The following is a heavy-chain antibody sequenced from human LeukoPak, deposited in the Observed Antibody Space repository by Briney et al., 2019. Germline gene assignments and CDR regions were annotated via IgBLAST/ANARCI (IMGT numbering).Heavy chain of an antibody. J-gene: IGHJ4*02. CDR1: GFTFIDYD. Sequence: GGSLRLSCAASGFTFIDYDMHWVRQVIGKGLEWVSAIGIRGDTHYSGSVKGRFTISRENAESSLYLQMNSLRAEDTAVYYCAKPLSSAAALTLTLGVDYWGQGTLVTVSS. CDR2: IGIRGDT. CDR3: AKPLSSAAALTLTLGVDY. V-gene: IGHV3-13*01. D-gene: IGHD2-15*01.